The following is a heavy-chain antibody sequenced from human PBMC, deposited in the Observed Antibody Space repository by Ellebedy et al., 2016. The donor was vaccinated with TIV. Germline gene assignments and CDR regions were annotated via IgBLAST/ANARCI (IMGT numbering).Heavy chain of an antibody. V-gene: IGHV4-34*01. J-gene: IGHJ4*02. D-gene: IGHD6-19*01. CDR2: INQSGRT. CDR1: GGSFSGYY. CDR3: AEGRSGGYYFDY. Sequence: SETLSLTCAVYGGSFSGYYWSWIRQPPGKGLGWSGEINQSGRTNYNPSLDKGRVTISVDTSKNQFSLRLSSVAVADTAVYYCAEGRSGGYYFDYWGQGTPVTVSS.